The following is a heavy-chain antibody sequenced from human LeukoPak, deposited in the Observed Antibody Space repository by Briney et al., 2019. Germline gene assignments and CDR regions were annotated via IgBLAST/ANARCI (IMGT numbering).Heavy chain of an antibody. Sequence: GGSLRLSCAASGFTFTNYEMSWVRQAPGKGLEWLSSISGSGDSVFYADSVKGRFTISRDNAKNSLYLQMNSLRPEDTALYYCAKDKNYDIFTGFDYWGQGTLVTVSS. CDR3: AKDKNYDIFTGFDY. V-gene: IGHV3-23*01. CDR1: GFTFTNYE. CDR2: ISGSGDSV. J-gene: IGHJ4*02. D-gene: IGHD3-9*01.